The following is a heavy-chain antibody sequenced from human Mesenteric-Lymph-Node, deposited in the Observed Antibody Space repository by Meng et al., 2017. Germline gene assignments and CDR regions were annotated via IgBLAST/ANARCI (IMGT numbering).Heavy chain of an antibody. D-gene: IGHD6-19*01. CDR1: GGSFSGYY. J-gene: IGHJ4*02. CDR3: ARIAVAGTFDY. Sequence: QVQLQQWGAGLLKPSETLSLTCAVHGGSFSGYYWSWIRQPPGKGLEWIGEINHSGSTNYNPSLKSRVTISVDTSKNQFSLKLSSVTAADTAVYYCARIAVAGTFDYWGQGTLVTVSS. CDR2: INHSGST. V-gene: IGHV4-34*01.